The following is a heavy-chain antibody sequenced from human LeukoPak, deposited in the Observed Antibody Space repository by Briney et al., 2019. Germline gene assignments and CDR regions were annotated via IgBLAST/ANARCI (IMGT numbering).Heavy chain of an antibody. D-gene: IGHD3-22*01. CDR3: AGSYYDSSGYYPGAEYFQH. CDR2: IYDSGST. J-gene: IGHJ1*01. V-gene: IGHV4-39*07. Sequence: ASETLSLTCTVSGGSIRSSYYYWGWIRQPPGKGLEWIGSIYDSGSTYYNPSLKSRVTISVDKSKNQFSLKLSSVTAADTAVYYCAGSYYDSSGYYPGAEYFQHWGQGTLVTVSS. CDR1: GGSIRSSYYY.